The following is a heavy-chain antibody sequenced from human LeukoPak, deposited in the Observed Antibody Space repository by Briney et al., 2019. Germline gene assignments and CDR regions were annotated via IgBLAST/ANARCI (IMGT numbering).Heavy chain of an antibody. J-gene: IGHJ4*02. CDR2: ISSSGSTI. CDR1: GFTFSSYE. D-gene: IGHD6-13*01. CDR3: ARVYSSSSYLFDY. Sequence: GGSLRLSCAASGFTFSSYEMNWVRQAPGKGLEWVSYISSSGSTIYYADSVKGRFTISRDNAKNSLYLQMNSLRAEDTALYYCARVYSSSSYLFDYWGQGTLVTVSS. V-gene: IGHV3-48*03.